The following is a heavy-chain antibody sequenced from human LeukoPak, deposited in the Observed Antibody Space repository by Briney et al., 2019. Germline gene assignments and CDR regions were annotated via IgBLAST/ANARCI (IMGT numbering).Heavy chain of an antibody. CDR1: GFTFSSYA. V-gene: IGHV3-7*01. Sequence: GGSLRLSCAASGFTFSSYAMSWVRQAPGKGLEWVANIKQDGSEKYYVDSVKGRFTISRDNAENSLYLQMNSLRAEDTAVYYCARGRGWDDYWGQGTLVTVSS. CDR3: ARGRGWDDY. J-gene: IGHJ4*02. D-gene: IGHD6-19*01. CDR2: IKQDGSEK.